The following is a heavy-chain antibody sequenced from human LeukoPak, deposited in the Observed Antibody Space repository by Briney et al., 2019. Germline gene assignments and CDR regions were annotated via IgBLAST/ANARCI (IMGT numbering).Heavy chain of an antibody. CDR3: ARGFYGDYDY. D-gene: IGHD4-17*01. V-gene: IGHV3-23*01. CDR1: GFTFSSYG. CDR2: ISGSGRQT. Sequence: PGGSLRLSCAASGFTFSSYGLSWVRQAPGKGLEWVSLISGSGRQTEYGDSVKGRFTISRDTSKNTLYLQMNSLRAEDTAVYYCARGFYGDYDYWGQRTLVTVSS. J-gene: IGHJ4*02.